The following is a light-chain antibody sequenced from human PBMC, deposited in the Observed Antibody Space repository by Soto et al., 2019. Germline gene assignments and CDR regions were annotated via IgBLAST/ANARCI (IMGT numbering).Light chain of an antibody. V-gene: IGKV3D-20*02. CDR2: DAS. CDR1: ERIYSAY. CDR3: QQRSNWPIT. Sequence: EIVMTQSPATLSVSPGGRATLSCRASERIYSAYLGWYQQKPGQAPRLLIYDASSRPTDIPARFSGSGSGTDFTLTISSLEPEDFALYYCQQRSNWPITFGQGTRLEIK. J-gene: IGKJ5*01.